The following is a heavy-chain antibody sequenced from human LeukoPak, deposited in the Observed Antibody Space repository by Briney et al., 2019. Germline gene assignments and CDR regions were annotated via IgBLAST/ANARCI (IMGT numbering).Heavy chain of an antibody. J-gene: IGHJ6*02. CDR1: GYTFTSYD. V-gene: IGHV1-8*01. D-gene: IGHD1-1*01. Sequence: GASVKVSCKASGYTFTSYDINWVRQATGQGLEWMGWMNPNSGNTGYAQKFQGRVTMTRNTSISTAYMELSSLRSEDTAVYYCARGRGTGVYYYYYGMDVWGQGTTVTVS. CDR2: MNPNSGNT. CDR3: ARGRGTGVYYYYYGMDV.